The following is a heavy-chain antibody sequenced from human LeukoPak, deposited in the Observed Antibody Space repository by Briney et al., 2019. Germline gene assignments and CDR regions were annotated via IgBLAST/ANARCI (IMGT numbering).Heavy chain of an antibody. CDR3: ARESYGSGSYYASHVVYYYYYMDV. J-gene: IGHJ6*03. CDR1: GGSISSYY. D-gene: IGHD3-10*01. V-gene: IGHV4-4*07. CDR2: IYTSGST. Sequence: PSETLSLTCTVSGGSISSYYWSWIRQPAGKGLEWIGRIYTSGSTNYNPSLQSRVTMSVDTSKNQFSLQRSSVTAADTAVYYCARESYGSGSYYASHVVYYYYYMDVWGKGTTVTISS.